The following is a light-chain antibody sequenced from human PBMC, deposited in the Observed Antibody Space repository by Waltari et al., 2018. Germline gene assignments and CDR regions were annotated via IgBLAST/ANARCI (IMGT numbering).Light chain of an antibody. J-gene: IGLJ2*01. V-gene: IGLV3-1*01. CDR2: QDV. Sequence: SYELTQPPSVSVSPGQTANISCSGNKLGDKYVCWYHQKPGQSPVLVIYQDVKRPSGNPERFSGSNSGNTATLTISGTQAMDEADYYCQTWDSTYVVFGGGTTLTVL. CDR3: QTWDSTYVV. CDR1: KLGDKY.